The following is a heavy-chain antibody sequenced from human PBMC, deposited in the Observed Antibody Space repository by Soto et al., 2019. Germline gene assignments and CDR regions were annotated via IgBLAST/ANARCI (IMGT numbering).Heavy chain of an antibody. Sequence: GASVEVSCKASGGTFSIYTISWVRQAPGQGLEWMGGSANSAQKFQGRLTVTADESTSTVYLELSSLTSEDTAVYYCAREGPPDIAWFDPWGQGTLVTVSS. D-gene: IGHD2-15*01. V-gene: IGHV1-69*13. CDR2: SA. CDR3: AREGPPDIAWFDP. CDR1: GGTFSIYT. J-gene: IGHJ5*02.